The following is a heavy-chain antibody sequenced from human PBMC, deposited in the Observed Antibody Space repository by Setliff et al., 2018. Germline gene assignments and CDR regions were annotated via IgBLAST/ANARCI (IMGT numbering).Heavy chain of an antibody. Sequence: GGSLRLSCAASGFGFSTATMNWVRQTPGGRLEWVSSISGRSDYIRYTDSVKGRFAISRDNADNSLYLQMSSLRAEDTAVYYCARWTARAVDYWGQGTLVTVSS. J-gene: IGHJ4*02. CDR2: ISGRSDYI. D-gene: IGHD6-6*01. CDR1: GFGFSTAT. V-gene: IGHV3-21*04. CDR3: ARWTARAVDY.